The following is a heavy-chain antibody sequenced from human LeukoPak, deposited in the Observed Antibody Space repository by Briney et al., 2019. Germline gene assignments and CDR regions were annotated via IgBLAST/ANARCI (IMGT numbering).Heavy chain of an antibody. Sequence: ASVRVSCKASGYIFTGYYMHWMRQAPGQGLEWMGWINPNSGGTNYAQKFQGRVTMTRDTSISTGYMELSRLRFDDTAVYYCARDHLGSSFYWGQGTLVTVSS. CDR1: GYIFTGYY. CDR3: ARDHLGSSFY. V-gene: IGHV1-2*02. D-gene: IGHD6-6*01. CDR2: INPNSGGT. J-gene: IGHJ4*02.